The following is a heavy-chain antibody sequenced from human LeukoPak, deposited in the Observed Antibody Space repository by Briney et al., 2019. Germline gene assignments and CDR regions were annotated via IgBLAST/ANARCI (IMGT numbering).Heavy chain of an antibody. CDR3: ARDRGSLSY. J-gene: IGHJ4*02. D-gene: IGHD5/OR15-5a*01. V-gene: IGHV4-34*01. Sequence: SETLSLTCAVYGGSFSGYYWSWIRQPPGRGLEWIGEINHSGSTNYNPSLKSRVTISVDTSKNQFSLKLSSVTAADTAVYYCARDRGSLSYWGQGTLVTVSS. CDR2: INHSGST. CDR1: GGSFSGYY.